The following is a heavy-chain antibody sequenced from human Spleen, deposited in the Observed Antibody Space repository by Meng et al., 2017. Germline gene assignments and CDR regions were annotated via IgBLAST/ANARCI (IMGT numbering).Heavy chain of an antibody. CDR2: IFYSGNT. CDR3: ARDDAVSGGNNWFDP. Sequence: QVHLRASGPGPVRPSHTLSLPCSVSGGSISKCGHGWTWIRQHPGKGLEWIGDIFYSGNTYFNASLKSRLTISVDTSKNQFSLKLSSVTAADTAVYYCARDDAVSGGNNWFDPWGQGTLVTVSS. D-gene: IGHD4-23*01. CDR1: GGSISKCGHG. J-gene: IGHJ5*02. V-gene: IGHV4-31*03.